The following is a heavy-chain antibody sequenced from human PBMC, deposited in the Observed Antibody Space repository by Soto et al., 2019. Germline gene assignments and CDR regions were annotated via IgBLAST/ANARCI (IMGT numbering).Heavy chain of an antibody. CDR3: TTDGSGWTEAAFDI. CDR2: IKSKTDGGTT. CDR1: GFTFSNAW. V-gene: IGHV3-15*07. Sequence: GGSLRLSCAASGFTFSNAWMNWVRQAPGKGLEWVGRIKSKTDGGTTDYAAPVKGRFTISRDDSKNTLYLQMNSLKTEDTAVYYCTTDGSGWTEAAFDIWGQGTMVTVSS. D-gene: IGHD6-19*01. J-gene: IGHJ3*02.